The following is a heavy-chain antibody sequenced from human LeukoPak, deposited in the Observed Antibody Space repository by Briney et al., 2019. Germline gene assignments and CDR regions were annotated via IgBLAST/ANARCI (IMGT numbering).Heavy chain of an antibody. Sequence: PGGSLRPSCVASGFTYADHAMYWVRQTPGKSLEWVSLISGDGGSTNYAESVKGRFTISRDNAKNSLYLQLKSLRPEDTALYYCTKGLRSGTFYNSFDYWGQGTLVTVSS. D-gene: IGHD3-10*01. J-gene: IGHJ4*02. V-gene: IGHV3-43*02. CDR3: TKGLRSGTFYNSFDY. CDR1: GFTYADHA. CDR2: ISGDGGST.